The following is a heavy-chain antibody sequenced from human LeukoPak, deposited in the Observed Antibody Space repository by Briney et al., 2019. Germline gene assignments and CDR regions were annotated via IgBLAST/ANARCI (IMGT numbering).Heavy chain of an antibody. J-gene: IGHJ4*02. V-gene: IGHV3-21*01. CDR2: ISSSSSYI. Sequence: PGGSLRLSCAASGFTFSSYSMNWVRQAPGKGLEWVSSISSSSSYIYYADSVKGRFTISRDNAKNSLYLQMNSLRAEDTAVYYCAAHGMATFPKQNDYWGQGTLVTVSS. D-gene: IGHD5-24*01. CDR3: AAHGMATFPKQNDY. CDR1: GFTFSSYS.